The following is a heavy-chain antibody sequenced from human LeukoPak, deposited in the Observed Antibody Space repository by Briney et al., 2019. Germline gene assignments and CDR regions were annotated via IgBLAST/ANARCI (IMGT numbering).Heavy chain of an antibody. CDR2: ISYDGSNK. Sequence: GGSLRLSCADSGFTFSSYPMHWGRQAPGKGLEWVAVISYDGSNKYYADSVKGRFTISRDNSKNTLYLQMNSLRAEDTAVYYCARALEPAGYWGQGTLVTVSS. CDR1: GFTFSSYP. V-gene: IGHV3-30-3*01. J-gene: IGHJ4*02. D-gene: IGHD1-1*01. CDR3: ARALEPAGY.